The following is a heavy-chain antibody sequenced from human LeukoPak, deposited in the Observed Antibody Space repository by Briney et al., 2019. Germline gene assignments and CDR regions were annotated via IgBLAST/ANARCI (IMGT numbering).Heavy chain of an antibody. CDR2: VGGDGHVT. D-gene: IGHD5-18*01. CDR1: GFIFSTYV. Sequence: GGSLRLSCAASGFIFSTYVMSWVRQAPGKGLEWVSSVGGDGHVTYYADSVKGRFTISRDNSKNTLFLQMNSLRVEDTAIYYCAKGISVDGHSFERGADYWGQGTLVIVSS. V-gene: IGHV3-23*01. J-gene: IGHJ4*02. CDR3: AKGISVDGHSFERGADY.